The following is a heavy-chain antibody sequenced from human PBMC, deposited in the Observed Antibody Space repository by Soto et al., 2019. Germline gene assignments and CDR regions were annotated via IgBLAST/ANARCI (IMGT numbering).Heavy chain of an antibody. CDR3: ARVHRVFWAAAGTDYVMDV. CDR1: GGSISSGDYY. D-gene: IGHD6-13*01. J-gene: IGHJ6*04. V-gene: IGHV4-30-4*01. CDR2: IYYSGST. Sequence: SETLSLTCTVSGGSISSGDYYWSWIRQPPGKGLEWIGYIYYSGSTYYNPSLKSRVTISVDTSKNQFSLKLSSVTAADTAVYYCARVHRVFWAAAGTDYVMDVCGKGSSVTVSS.